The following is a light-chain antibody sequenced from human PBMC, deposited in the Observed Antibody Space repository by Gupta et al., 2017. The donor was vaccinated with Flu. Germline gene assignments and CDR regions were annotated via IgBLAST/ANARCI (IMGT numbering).Light chain of an antibody. V-gene: IGKV3-15*01. Sequence: SPGTRSVSPGDRATLSCRASQTVNTHFAWYQQKPGQAPRLVIYDVSTRATGIPARFSGSGSGTDFSLTISSLQSEEFAIYYCQQYNNWLALTFGGGTKVEIK. J-gene: IGKJ4*01. CDR3: QQYNNWLALT. CDR1: QTVNTH. CDR2: DVS.